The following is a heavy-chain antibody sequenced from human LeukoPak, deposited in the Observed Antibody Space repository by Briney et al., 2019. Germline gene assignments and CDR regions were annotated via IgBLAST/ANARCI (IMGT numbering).Heavy chain of an antibody. CDR3: AGGHKSSPSYDF. CDR2: INSNSGGT. Sequence: GASVKDTCKTSAYTFIDYYVLWVRRAPGQGLEWLGWINSNSGGTKYAQEFEGRVTMTRDTSTTTAYMELSGLRSDDTAVYYCAGGHKSSPSYDFWGQGTLVTVSS. V-gene: IGHV1-2*02. J-gene: IGHJ1*01. CDR1: AYTFIDYY. D-gene: IGHD3/OR15-3a*01.